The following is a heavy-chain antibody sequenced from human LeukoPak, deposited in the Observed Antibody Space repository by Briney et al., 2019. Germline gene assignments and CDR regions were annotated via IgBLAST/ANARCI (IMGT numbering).Heavy chain of an antibody. V-gene: IGHV4-59*01. D-gene: IGHD1-1*01. CDR2: IYYSGST. Sequence: PSETLSLTCTVSGGSISSYYWSWLRQPPGKGLEWIGYIYYSGSTNYNPSLKSRVTISVDTSKNQFSLKLSSVTAADTAVYYCARGAKKTTTYFDYWGQGTLVTVSS. CDR3: ARGAKKTTTYFDY. J-gene: IGHJ4*02. CDR1: GGSISSYY.